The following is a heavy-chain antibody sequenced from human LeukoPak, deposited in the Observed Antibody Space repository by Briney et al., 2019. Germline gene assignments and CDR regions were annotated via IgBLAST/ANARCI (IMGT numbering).Heavy chain of an antibody. D-gene: IGHD2-2*01. Sequence: GGSLRLSCAASGFTVSSNYMSWVRQAPGKGLEWVSVIYSGGSTYYADSVKGRFTISRDNSKNTLYLQMNSLRAEDTAVYYCARGGSVYCSSTSCYYYYYYGMDVWGQGTTVTVSS. CDR3: ARGGSVYCSSTSCYYYYYYGMDV. J-gene: IGHJ6*02. V-gene: IGHV3-66*01. CDR1: GFTVSSNY. CDR2: IYSGGST.